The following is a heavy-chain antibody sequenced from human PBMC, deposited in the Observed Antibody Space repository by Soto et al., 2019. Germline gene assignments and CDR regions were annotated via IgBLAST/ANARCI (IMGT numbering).Heavy chain of an antibody. CDR2: IGTAGDT. Sequence: PGGSLRLSCAASGFTFGSYDMHWVRQATGKGLEWVSAIGTAGDTYYPGSVKGRFTISRENAKNSLYLQMNSLRAGDTAVYYCAREGMGTVNKKDLMSYYGMDVWGQGTTATVSS. CDR1: GFTFGSYD. J-gene: IGHJ6*02. D-gene: IGHD4-17*01. V-gene: IGHV3-13*01. CDR3: AREGMGTVNKKDLMSYYGMDV.